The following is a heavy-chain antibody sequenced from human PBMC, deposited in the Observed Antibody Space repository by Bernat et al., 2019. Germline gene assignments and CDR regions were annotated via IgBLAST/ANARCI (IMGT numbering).Heavy chain of an antibody. D-gene: IGHD3-10*01. Sequence: QVQLVQSGAEVKKPGASVKVSCKGSGYSLTPYAIHWVRQAPGQRLEWMGWINNANGDTRYAQKFQGRVTITRETSARTGYMELSSLRSEDTGVYYWSREDYYYGPSYRIDVRGQGTKVTVSS. CDR2: INNANGDT. J-gene: IGHJ6*02. V-gene: IGHV1-3*04. CDR3: SREDYYYGPSYRIDV. CDR1: GYSLTPYA.